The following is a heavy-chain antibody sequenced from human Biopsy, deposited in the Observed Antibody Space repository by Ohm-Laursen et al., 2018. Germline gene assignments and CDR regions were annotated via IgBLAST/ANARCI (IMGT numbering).Heavy chain of an antibody. CDR1: GYDFLDFH. CDR2: INPHTGVT. J-gene: IGHJ5*02. CDR3: ARPSGGVSTIGFDP. Sequence: ASVKVSCKASGYDFLDFHIHWVRQVPGQGLEWTGHINPHTGVTKYAQKFLDRITMTGDTSISTAYMDLSRLTSADTGIYYCARPSGGVSTIGFDPWGQGALVIVSS. V-gene: IGHV1-2*05. D-gene: IGHD5/OR15-5a*01.